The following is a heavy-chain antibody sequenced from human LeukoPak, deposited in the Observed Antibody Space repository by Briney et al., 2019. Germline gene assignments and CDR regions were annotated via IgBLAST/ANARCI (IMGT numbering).Heavy chain of an antibody. CDR1: GYTFTGYS. V-gene: IGHV1-2*02. J-gene: IGHJ6*02. CDR3: ASKQKTAYEILTGYYRDTYYYYGMDV. Sequence: ASEKVSCKASGYTFTGYSMHWVRQAPGQGPQSMGWINPNSGGTNYAQKFQGRVTMTRDTSISTAYMELSRLRSDDTAVYYFASKQKTAYEILTGYYRDTYYYYGMDVWGQGTTVTVSS. CDR2: INPNSGGT. D-gene: IGHD3-9*01.